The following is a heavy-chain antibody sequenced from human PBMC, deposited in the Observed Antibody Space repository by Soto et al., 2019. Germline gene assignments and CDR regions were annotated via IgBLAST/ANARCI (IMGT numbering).Heavy chain of an antibody. V-gene: IGHV3-73*01. J-gene: IGHJ6*03. D-gene: IGHD2-2*01. CDR3: TRTRNSYLDIVVVPAAPDYYYMDV. Sequence: GGSLRLSCAASGFTFSGSAMHWVRQASGKGLEWVGRIRSKANSYATAYAASVKGKFTISRDDSKNTAYLQMNSLKTEDTAVYYCTRTRNSYLDIVVVPAAPDYYYMDVWGKGTTVTVSS. CDR2: IRSKANSYAT. CDR1: GFTFSGSA.